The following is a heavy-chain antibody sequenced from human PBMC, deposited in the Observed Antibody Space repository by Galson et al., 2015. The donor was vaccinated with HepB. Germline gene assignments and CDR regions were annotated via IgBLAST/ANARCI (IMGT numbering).Heavy chain of an antibody. CDR3: ARATVVTLEWERPFYDY. Sequence: SVKVSCKASGYTFTSYGISWVRQAPGQGLEWMGWISAYNGNTNYAQKLQGRVTMTTDTSTSTAYMELRSLRSDDTAVYYCARATVVTLEWERPFYDYWGQGTLVTVSS. CDR2: ISAYNGNT. J-gene: IGHJ4*02. V-gene: IGHV1-18*01. D-gene: IGHD4-23*01. CDR1: GYTFTSYG.